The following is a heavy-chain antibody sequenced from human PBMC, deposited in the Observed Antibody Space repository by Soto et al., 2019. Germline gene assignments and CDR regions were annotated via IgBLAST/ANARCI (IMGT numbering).Heavy chain of an antibody. CDR2: ITGGGATV. D-gene: IGHD2-15*01. V-gene: IGHV3-48*02. CDR1: GLTFSTYS. CDR3: TTSGSHEH. J-gene: IGHJ4*02. Sequence: SLRLSCAVSGLTFSTYSMNWVRQAPGKGLEWVSYITGGGATVYYADSVKGRFTISRDNAKNSLYLQMNSLRDEDTAVYYCTTSGSHEHWGQGTLVTVSS.